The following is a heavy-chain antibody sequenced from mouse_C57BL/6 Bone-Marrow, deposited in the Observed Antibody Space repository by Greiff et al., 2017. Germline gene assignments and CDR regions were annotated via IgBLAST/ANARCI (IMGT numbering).Heavy chain of an antibody. CDR2: IYPRSGNT. CDR3: ARVRVYYYGSSHDY. V-gene: IGHV1-81*01. Sequence: QVQLQQSGAELARPGASVKLSCTASGYTFTSYGISWVKQRTGQGLEWIGEIYPRSGNTYYNEKFKGKATLTADKSSSTAYMELRSLTSEDSAVYFCARVRVYYYGSSHDYWGQGTTLTVSS. J-gene: IGHJ2*01. CDR1: GYTFTSYG. D-gene: IGHD1-1*01.